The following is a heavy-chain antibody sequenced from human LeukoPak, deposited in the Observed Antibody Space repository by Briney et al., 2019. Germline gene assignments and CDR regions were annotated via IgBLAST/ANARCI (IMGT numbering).Heavy chain of an antibody. J-gene: IGHJ3*01. CDR2: ISSSGSNI. Sequence: GGSLRLSCVASGFTFSDYYMCWIRQAPGKGLECVSYISSSGSNIYYADSVKGRFTISRNNAKNSLYLQMNSLRAEDTAVYYCARAPNVDTATVDAFDVWGQGTMGTVSS. CDR1: GFTFSDYY. V-gene: IGHV3-11*04. CDR3: ARAPNVDTATVDAFDV. D-gene: IGHD5-18*01.